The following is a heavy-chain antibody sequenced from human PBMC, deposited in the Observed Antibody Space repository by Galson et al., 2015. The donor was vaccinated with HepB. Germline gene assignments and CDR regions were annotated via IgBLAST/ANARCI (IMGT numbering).Heavy chain of an antibody. D-gene: IGHD6-13*01. V-gene: IGHV1-3*01. CDR3: ARVGSSSWYPFGYYYYGMDV. CDR2: MNAGNGNT. J-gene: IGHJ6*02. CDR1: GYTFASYA. Sequence: SAKVSCKASGYTFASYAMHWARQAPGQRLEWMGWMNAGNGNTKYSQKFQGRVTITRDTSASTAYMELSSLRSEDTAVYYCARVGSSSWYPFGYYYYGMDVWGQGTTVTVSS.